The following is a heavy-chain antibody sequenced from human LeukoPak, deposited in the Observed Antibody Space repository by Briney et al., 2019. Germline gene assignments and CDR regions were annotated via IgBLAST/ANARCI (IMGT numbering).Heavy chain of an antibody. V-gene: IGHV4-34*01. D-gene: IGHD3-22*01. J-gene: IGHJ4*02. CDR3: ARGFYRYYYDSSGYYLDY. Sequence: PSETLSLTCAVYGASFSGYYWSWIRQPPGKGLEWIGEINHSGSTNYNPSLKSRVTISVDTSKNQFSLKLSSVTAADTAVYYCARGFYRYYYDSSGYYLDYWGQGTLVTVSS. CDR1: GASFSGYY. CDR2: INHSGST.